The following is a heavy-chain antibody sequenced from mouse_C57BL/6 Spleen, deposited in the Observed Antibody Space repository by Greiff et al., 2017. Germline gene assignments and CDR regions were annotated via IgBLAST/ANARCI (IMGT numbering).Heavy chain of an antibody. J-gene: IGHJ2*01. V-gene: IGHV1-54*01. Sequence: QVQLQQSGAELVRPGTLVKVSCKASGYAFTNYLIEWVKQRPGQGLEWIGVINPGSGGTNYNEKFKGKATLTADKSSSTAYMQLSSLTSEDSAVYFCARGLRDFDYWGQGTTLTVSS. CDR1: GYAFTNYL. CDR3: ARGLRDFDY. D-gene: IGHD2-2*01. CDR2: INPGSGGT.